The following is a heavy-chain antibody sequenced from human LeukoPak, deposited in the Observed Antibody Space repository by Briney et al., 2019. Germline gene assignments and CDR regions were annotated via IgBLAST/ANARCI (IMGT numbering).Heavy chain of an antibody. V-gene: IGHV4-59*01. CDR1: GGYISGYY. J-gene: IGHJ4*02. CDR3: ASAPALYYFDN. CDR2: IYNSGTT. Sequence: SETLSLTCTVSGGYISGYYWSWIRQPPGKRLEWIGYIYNSGTTSYNPSLKRRVTISEDTSKSQFSLKLSSVTAADTAVYYCASAPALYYFDNWGQGTLVTVSS.